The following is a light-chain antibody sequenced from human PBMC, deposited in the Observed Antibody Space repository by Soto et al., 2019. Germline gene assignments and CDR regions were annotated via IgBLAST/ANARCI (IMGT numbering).Light chain of an antibody. J-gene: IGLJ3*02. CDR2: LEGSGSY. CDR1: SGHSSYI. Sequence: QSVLTQSSSASASLGSSVKLTCTLSSGHSSYIIAWHQQQPGKAPRYLMKLEGSGSYNKGRGVPDRFSGYSSGADRYLTISPLQFEDEADYYCETWDSNTHTVFGGGTKLTVL. CDR3: ETWDSNTHTV. V-gene: IGLV4-60*02.